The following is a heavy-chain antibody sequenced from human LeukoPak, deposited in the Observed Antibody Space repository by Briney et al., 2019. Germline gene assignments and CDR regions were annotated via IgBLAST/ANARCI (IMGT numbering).Heavy chain of an antibody. CDR2: ISYDGSNK. D-gene: IGHD3-22*01. J-gene: IGHJ5*02. CDR3: AKETAVAYYYDSQGWFGP. Sequence: PGGSLRLSCAASGFTFSSYGMHWVRQAPGKGLEWVAVISYDGSNKYYADSVKGRFTISRDNSKNTLYLQMNSLRAEDTAVYYCAKETAVAYYYDSQGWFGPWGQGTLVTVSS. CDR1: GFTFSSYG. V-gene: IGHV3-30*18.